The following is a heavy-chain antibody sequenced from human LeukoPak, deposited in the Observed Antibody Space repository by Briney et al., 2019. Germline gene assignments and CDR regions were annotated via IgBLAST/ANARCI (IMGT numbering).Heavy chain of an antibody. CDR2: INTNSGGT. CDR3: AAGPVYDYFEF. V-gene: IGHV1-2*02. J-gene: IGHJ4*02. D-gene: IGHD3-22*01. Sequence: ASVKVSCKASGYTFTGYYIYWVGQAPGQGLEGMGWINTNSGGTNSAQKFQVRITLTRDTSISTAYMELSRLRSDDTAVYYCAAGPVYDYFEFWGQGTLVTVSS. CDR1: GYTFTGYY.